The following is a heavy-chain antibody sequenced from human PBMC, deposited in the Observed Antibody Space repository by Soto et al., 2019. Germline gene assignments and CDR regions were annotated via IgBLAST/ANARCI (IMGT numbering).Heavy chain of an antibody. CDR1: GFTFDDYA. Sequence: GGSLRLSCAASGFTFDDYATHWVRQAPGKGLEWVSGISWNSGSIGYADSVKGRFTISRDNAKNSLYLQMNSLRAEDTALYYCAKVTNRQQLEEGYYFDYWGQGTLVTVSS. J-gene: IGHJ4*02. V-gene: IGHV3-9*01. D-gene: IGHD6-13*01. CDR3: AKVTNRQQLEEGYYFDY. CDR2: ISWNSGSI.